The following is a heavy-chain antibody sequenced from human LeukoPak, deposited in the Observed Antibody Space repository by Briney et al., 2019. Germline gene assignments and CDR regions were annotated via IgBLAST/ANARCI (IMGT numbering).Heavy chain of an antibody. CDR3: ARDQGLYCSGGSCSLRNWFDP. Sequence: SQTLSLTCTVSGGSISSGDYYWSWIRQPPGKGLEWIGYIYYSGSTYYNPSLKGRVTISVDTSKNQFSLKLSSVTAADTAVYYCARDQGLYCSGGSCSLRNWFDPWGQGTLVTVSS. CDR2: IYYSGST. V-gene: IGHV4-30-4*08. J-gene: IGHJ5*02. CDR1: GGSISSGDYY. D-gene: IGHD2-15*01.